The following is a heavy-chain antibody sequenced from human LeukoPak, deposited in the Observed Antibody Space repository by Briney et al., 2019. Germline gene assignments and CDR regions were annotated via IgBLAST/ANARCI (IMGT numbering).Heavy chain of an antibody. CDR1: GFTFSSYS. V-gene: IGHV3-48*02. Sequence: GGSLRLSCAASGFTFSSYSMNWVRQAPGKGLEWVSYISSSSSTIYYADSVKGRFTISRDNAKNSLYLQMNSLRDEDTAVYYCARDLYYYDSSGYPFDYWGQGTLVTVSP. J-gene: IGHJ4*02. D-gene: IGHD3-22*01. CDR2: ISSSSSTI. CDR3: ARDLYYYDSSGYPFDY.